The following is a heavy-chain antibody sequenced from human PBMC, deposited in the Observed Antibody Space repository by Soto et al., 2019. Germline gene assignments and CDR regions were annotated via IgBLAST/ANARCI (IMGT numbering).Heavy chain of an antibody. CDR3: ARSLGYDFWSGFLGAFDI. V-gene: IGHV1-8*02. D-gene: IGHD3-3*01. CDR1: GGTFSSYT. Sequence: ASVKVSCKASGGTFSSYTISWVRQATGQGLEWMGWMNPNSGNTGYAQKFQGRVTMTRNTSISTAYMELSSLRSEDTAVYYCARSLGYDFWSGFLGAFDIWGQGTMVTVSS. J-gene: IGHJ3*02. CDR2: MNPNSGNT.